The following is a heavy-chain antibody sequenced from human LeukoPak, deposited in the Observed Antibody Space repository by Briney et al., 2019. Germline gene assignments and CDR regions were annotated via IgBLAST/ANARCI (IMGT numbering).Heavy chain of an antibody. D-gene: IGHD3-10*01. V-gene: IGHV1-18*01. CDR2: ISAYNGNT. J-gene: IGHJ3*02. Sequence: ASVTVSCKASGYTFTSYGISWVRQAPGQGLEWMGWISAYNGNTNYAQKLQGRVTMTTDTSTSTAYMELTSLRSEDTAVYYCARDSTPPSGKGAFDIWGQGTMVTVSS. CDR3: ARDSTPPSGKGAFDI. CDR1: GYTFTSYG.